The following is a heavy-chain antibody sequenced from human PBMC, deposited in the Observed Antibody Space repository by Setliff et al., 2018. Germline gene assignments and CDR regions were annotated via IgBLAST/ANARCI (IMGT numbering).Heavy chain of an antibody. J-gene: IGHJ5*02. CDR2: IYTDGST. V-gene: IGHV4-61*02. D-gene: IGHD3-22*01. Sequence: KPSETLSLTCTVSGDSISRAKYYWSWIRQSAGKGLECLGRIYTDGSTKYNPSLNSRVTLLIDTAKNQISLRLSSVTAADTAVYYCARAHTWSLPNDNSGYPGWFDPWGQGTLVTVSS. CDR1: GDSISRAKYY. CDR3: ARAHTWSLPNDNSGYPGWFDP.